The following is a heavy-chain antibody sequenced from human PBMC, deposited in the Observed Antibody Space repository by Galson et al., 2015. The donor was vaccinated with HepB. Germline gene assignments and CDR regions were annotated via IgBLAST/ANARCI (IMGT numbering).Heavy chain of an antibody. Sequence: SLRLSCAASGFTLSSYDMHWVRQAPGKGLEWVAFIRFDGSYKYYAASVKGRFTISRDNSKNTLSLQMNSLRAEDTALYYCAKLPLEWRRFANNDYWGQGTLVTVSS. CDR2: IRFDGSYK. CDR1: GFTLSSYD. D-gene: IGHD5-12*01. CDR3: AKLPLEWRRFANNDY. V-gene: IGHV3-30*02. J-gene: IGHJ4*02.